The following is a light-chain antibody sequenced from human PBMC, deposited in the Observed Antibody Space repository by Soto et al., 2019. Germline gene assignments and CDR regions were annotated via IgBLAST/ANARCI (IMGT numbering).Light chain of an antibody. J-gene: IGKJ4*01. CDR3: QQYSDWPLT. CDR2: AAS. CDR1: HNIRDK. Sequence: IVLTQSPATLSVSPGERVTLSCRASHNIRDKLAWYQQKPGQAPRLLIYAASSRVTAVPARFSGSGSGTEFTLTISSLQSGDFTVYYCQQYSDWPLTFGGGTKVEIK. V-gene: IGKV3-15*01.